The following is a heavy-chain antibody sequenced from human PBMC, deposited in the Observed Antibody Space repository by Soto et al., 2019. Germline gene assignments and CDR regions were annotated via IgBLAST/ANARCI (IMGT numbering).Heavy chain of an antibody. CDR1: GGSISGGGHY. D-gene: IGHD2-21*01. V-gene: IGHV4-31*03. Sequence: QVQLQESGPGLVRPSQTLSLTCTVSGGSISGGGHYWGWIGQPPGKGLEWIGFMYYTGDTYYNPSLKSRLSISVDTSMNQFSLELTSVTAADTAVYYCASSDPYYFFDYWGLGTLVTVSS. CDR2: MYYTGDT. J-gene: IGHJ4*02. CDR3: ASSDPYYFFDY.